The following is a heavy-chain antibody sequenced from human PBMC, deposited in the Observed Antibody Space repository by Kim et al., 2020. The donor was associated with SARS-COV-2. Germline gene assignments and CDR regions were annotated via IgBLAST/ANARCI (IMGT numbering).Heavy chain of an antibody. D-gene: IGHD6-13*01. CDR1: GFTFSDSA. J-gene: IGHJ3*02. V-gene: IGHV3-73*01. CDR3: TSAPPYSNSWWDAIDI. CDR2: IRSKASSYAT. Sequence: GGSLRLSCAASGFTFSDSAMYWVRQASGKGLEWVARIRSKASSYATAYAASGKGRFTISRDDSKNTPYLQMNSLKTEDTAVYYCTSAPPYSNSWWDAIDIWGQGTMVTVSS.